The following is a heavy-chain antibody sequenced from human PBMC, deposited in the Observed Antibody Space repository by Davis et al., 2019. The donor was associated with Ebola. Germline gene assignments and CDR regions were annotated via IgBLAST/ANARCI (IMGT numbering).Heavy chain of an antibody. CDR1: GYSFTSYW. J-gene: IGHJ3*02. V-gene: IGHV5-51*01. CDR3: ARVMYSNSWYLPHGAFDI. Sequence: QVSCKGSGYSFTSYWIGWVRQMPGKGLEWMGIIYPGDSDTRYSPSFQGQVTISADKSISTAYLQWSSLKASDTAMYYCARVMYSNSWYLPHGAFDIWGQGTMVTVSS. D-gene: IGHD6-13*01. CDR2: IYPGDSDT.